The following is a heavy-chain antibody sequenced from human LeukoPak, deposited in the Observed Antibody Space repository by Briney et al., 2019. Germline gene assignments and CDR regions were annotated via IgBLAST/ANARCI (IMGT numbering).Heavy chain of an antibody. CDR1: GFTVSGNY. J-gene: IGHJ5*02. CDR2: IYSGGST. D-gene: IGHD6-13*01. V-gene: IGHV3-53*01. Sequence: AGSLRLSCAASGFTVSGNYMSWVRQAPGKGLECVSVIYSGGSTHYADSVKGRFTISRDNSKNTLYLQMNSLRAEDTAVYYCVRGIAAGGGNWFDPWGQGTLVTVSS. CDR3: VRGIAAGGGNWFDP.